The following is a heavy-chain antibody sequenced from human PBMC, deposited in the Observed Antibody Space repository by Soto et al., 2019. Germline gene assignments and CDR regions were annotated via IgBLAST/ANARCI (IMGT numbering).Heavy chain of an antibody. V-gene: IGHV4-30-4*01. D-gene: IGHD1-20*01. J-gene: IGHJ6*02. Sequence: TLSLTCTVSGDSISSVDYYWSWIRQPPGKGLEWIGYIYYSGSTHYNPSLKSRVTISLDTSKNQFSLKLSSVTAADTAVYYCARAVLRYYYGMDVWGQGTTVTVSS. CDR1: GDSISSVDYY. CDR2: IYYSGST. CDR3: ARAVLRYYYGMDV.